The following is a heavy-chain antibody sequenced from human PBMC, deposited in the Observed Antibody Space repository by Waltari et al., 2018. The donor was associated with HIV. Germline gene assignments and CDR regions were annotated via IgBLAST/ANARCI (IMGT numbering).Heavy chain of an antibody. V-gene: IGHV3-53*01. CDR2: IYPADTT. CDR1: NFSISGKH. D-gene: IGHD3-10*01. CDR3: ATGVRYYGP. J-gene: IGHJ5*02. Sequence: EVLLAESGGGLIQPGGSLGLSCTASNFSISGKHVTWIRQAPGGSLEWVAVIYPADTTHYADSVIGRFTISRAKSRTTVLLLMNGLFVDDTATYFCATGVRYYGPWGQGTRVTVSS.